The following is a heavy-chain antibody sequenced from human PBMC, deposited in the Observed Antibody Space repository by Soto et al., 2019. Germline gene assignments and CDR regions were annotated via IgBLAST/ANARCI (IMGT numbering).Heavy chain of an antibody. Sequence: GGSLRLSCAASGFNFRSYWMSWVRQATGKGLEWGANIKQDGSEKYYMDTEKGRFTISRDNAKNSLYLQMNSLRAVDTDVYYCARDREYWTNGVCYDAFDIWGQGTMVTVSS. CDR1: GFNFRSYW. CDR2: IKQDGSEK. D-gene: IGHD2-8*01. CDR3: ARDREYWTNGVCYDAFDI. V-gene: IGHV3-7*01. J-gene: IGHJ3*02.